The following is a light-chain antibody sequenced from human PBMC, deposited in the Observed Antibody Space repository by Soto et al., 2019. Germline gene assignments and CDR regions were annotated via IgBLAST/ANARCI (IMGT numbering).Light chain of an antibody. CDR2: GAG. CDR3: HQYGDSPPT. Sequence: EVVLTQSPGTLSLSPGERATVSCRASQGVRKYLAWYQQKPGQAPRLVIYGAGTRGTGVPDRFSGSGSGTDFTLTISSLESDDSAVYYCHQYGDSPPTFGGGTKVEI. V-gene: IGKV3-20*01. J-gene: IGKJ4*01. CDR1: QGVRKY.